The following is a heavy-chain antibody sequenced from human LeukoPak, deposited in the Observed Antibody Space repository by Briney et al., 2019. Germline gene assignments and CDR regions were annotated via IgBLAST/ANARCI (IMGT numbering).Heavy chain of an antibody. CDR2: ISGSGGGT. V-gene: IGHV3-23*01. Sequence: GGSLRLSCAASGFTFTRHAMSWVRQAPGKGLEWVAAISGSGGGTDYADSVKGRFTISRDNTKNTLYLQMNSLRAEDTAVYYCAKGEQWLVLYFQHWGQGTLVTVSS. J-gene: IGHJ1*01. CDR1: GFTFTRHA. D-gene: IGHD6-19*01. CDR3: AKGEQWLVLYFQH.